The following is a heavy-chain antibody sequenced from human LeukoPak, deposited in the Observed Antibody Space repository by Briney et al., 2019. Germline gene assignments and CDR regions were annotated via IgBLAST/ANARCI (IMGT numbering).Heavy chain of an antibody. D-gene: IGHD2-15*01. J-gene: IGHJ4*02. CDR3: ARALGYCSGGSYYSMDY. Sequence: ASVKVSCKASGGTFSSYAISWVRQAPGQGLEWMGGIIPIFGTANYAQKFQGRVTITADKSTSTAYMELSRLRSEDTAVYYCARALGYCSGGSYYSMDYWGQGTLVTVSS. CDR2: IIPIFGTA. CDR1: GGTFSSYA. V-gene: IGHV1-69*06.